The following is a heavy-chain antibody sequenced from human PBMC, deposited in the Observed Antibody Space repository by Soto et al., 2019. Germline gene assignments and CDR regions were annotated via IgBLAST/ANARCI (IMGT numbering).Heavy chain of an antibody. D-gene: IGHD7-27*01. CDR1: GFTISTYA. J-gene: IGHJ4*02. Sequence: GGSLRLSCAASGFTISTYALSWVRQAPGKGLEWVSGISAGGGSTYYADSVKGRFTISRDNSKNTLYLQMNSLRAEDTAVYYCAKVVGLGMGSYFDYWGQGTLVTVSS. CDR2: ISAGGGST. V-gene: IGHV3-23*01. CDR3: AKVVGLGMGSYFDY.